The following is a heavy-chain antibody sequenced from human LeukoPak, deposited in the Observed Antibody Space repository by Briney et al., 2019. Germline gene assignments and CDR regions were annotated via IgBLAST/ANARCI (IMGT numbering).Heavy chain of an antibody. Sequence: ASVKVSCKASGYTFTSYDINWVRQATGPGLEWMGWMNPNSGNTGYAQKFQGRVTMTRNTSISTFYMDLSSLRSEDTAVYYCARALAWGGSYYNYYYMDVWGKGTTITVSS. D-gene: IGHD1-26*01. CDR2: MNPNSGNT. V-gene: IGHV1-8*01. CDR1: GYTFTSYD. CDR3: ARALAWGGSYYNYYYMDV. J-gene: IGHJ6*03.